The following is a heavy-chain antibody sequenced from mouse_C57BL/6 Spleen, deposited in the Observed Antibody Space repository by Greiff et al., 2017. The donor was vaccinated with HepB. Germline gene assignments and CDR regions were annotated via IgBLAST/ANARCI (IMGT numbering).Heavy chain of an antibody. D-gene: IGHD1-2*01. CDR3: ARGGTTAPGYFDY. CDR1: GYAFSSSW. V-gene: IGHV1-82*01. CDR2: IYPGDGDT. Sequence: VQLQQSGPELVKPGASVKISCKASGYAFSSSWMNWVKQRPGKGLEWIGRIYPGDGDTNYNGKFKGKATLTADKSSSTAYMQLSSLTSEDFAVYFCARGGTTAPGYFDYWGQGTTLTVSS. J-gene: IGHJ2*01.